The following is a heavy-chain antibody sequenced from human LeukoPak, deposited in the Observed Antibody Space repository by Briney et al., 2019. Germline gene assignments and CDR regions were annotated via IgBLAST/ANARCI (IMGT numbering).Heavy chain of an antibody. Sequence: PSETLSLTCIGSDDSFNTYYCSWLRQAPGKGLEWIGYIYNRGSTKYNPSLKSRATISVDTSKNQFSLKLTSVTAADTAVYYCAMSNTVRRPFFDPWGQGTLVTVSS. CDR2: IYNRGST. D-gene: IGHD4-11*01. J-gene: IGHJ5*02. CDR3: AMSNTVRRPFFDP. V-gene: IGHV4-59*01. CDR1: DDSFNTYY.